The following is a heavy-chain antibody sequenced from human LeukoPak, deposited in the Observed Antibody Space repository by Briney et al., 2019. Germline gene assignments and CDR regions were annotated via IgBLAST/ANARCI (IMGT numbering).Heavy chain of an antibody. CDR2: ISGSGGSGGTT. CDR3: AKEGYGSSWNADFDY. CDR1: GFTFSSYA. J-gene: IGHJ4*02. Sequence: PGGSLRLSCAASGFTFSSYALSWVRQAPGKGLEWVSAISGSGGSGGTTYYADSVKGRFTISRDNSKSTLYLQMSSLRAEDTAVYYRAKEGYGSSWNADFDYWGQGSLVTVSS. V-gene: IGHV3-23*01. D-gene: IGHD6-13*01.